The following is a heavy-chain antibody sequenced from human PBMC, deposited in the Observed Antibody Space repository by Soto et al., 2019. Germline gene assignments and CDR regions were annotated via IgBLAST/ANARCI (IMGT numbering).Heavy chain of an antibody. CDR2: IWYDGSNK. J-gene: IGHJ4*02. CDR1: GFTFSSYG. D-gene: IGHD2-21*02. CDR3: ARDQGDSGGIPGY. V-gene: IGHV3-33*01. Sequence: GGSLRLSCAASGFTFSSYGMHWVRQAPGKGLEWVAVIWYDGSNKYYADSVKGRFTISRDNSKNTLYLQMNSLRAEDTAVYYCARDQGDSGGIPGYWGQGTLVTVSS.